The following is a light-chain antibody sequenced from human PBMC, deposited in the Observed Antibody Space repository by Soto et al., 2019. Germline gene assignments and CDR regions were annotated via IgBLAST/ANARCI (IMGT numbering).Light chain of an antibody. Sequence: VFTQSPATLSLSPGDRATLCVRASETIRGLLAWYQQRPGQPPRLLIYDTSNRATGVPARFSGSGSGTDFTLTISGLEPAELGVSYCQQRHTWPITFGQGTRLEIK. V-gene: IGKV3-11*01. CDR1: ETIRGL. CDR3: QQRHTWPIT. CDR2: DTS. J-gene: IGKJ5*01.